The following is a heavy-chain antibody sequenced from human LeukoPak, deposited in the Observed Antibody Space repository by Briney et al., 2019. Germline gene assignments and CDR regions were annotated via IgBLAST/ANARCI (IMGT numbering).Heavy chain of an antibody. D-gene: IGHD5-24*01. CDR3: AREVDGGFDP. V-gene: IGHV1-69*05. J-gene: IGHJ5*02. CDR1: GGTFSSYA. CDR2: IIPISGTA. Sequence: ASVKVSCKASGGTFSSYAISWVRQAPGQGLEWMGRIIPISGTANYAQKFQGRVTITTDESTSTAYMELSSLRSEDTAVYYCAREVDGGFDPWGQGTLVTVSS.